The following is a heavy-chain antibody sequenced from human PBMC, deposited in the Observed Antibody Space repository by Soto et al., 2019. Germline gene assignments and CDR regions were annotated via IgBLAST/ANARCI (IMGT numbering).Heavy chain of an antibody. J-gene: IGHJ6*02. Sequence: PSETLSLTCTVSGGSISSYYWSWIRQPPGKGLEWIGYIYYSGSTNYNPSLKSRVTISVDTSKNQFSLKLSSVTAADTAVYYCARVGSSSWYYYYGMDVWGQGTTVTVSS. CDR2: IYYSGST. D-gene: IGHD6-13*01. CDR3: ARVGSSSWYYYYGMDV. V-gene: IGHV4-59*01. CDR1: GGSISSYY.